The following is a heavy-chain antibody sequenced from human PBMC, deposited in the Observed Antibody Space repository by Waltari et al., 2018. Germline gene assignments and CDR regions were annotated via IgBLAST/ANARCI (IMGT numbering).Heavy chain of an antibody. CDR1: GGSISSSSYY. V-gene: IGHV4-39*01. J-gene: IGHJ4*02. Sequence: QLQLQESGPGLVKPSETLSLTCTVSGGSISSSSYYWGWIRQPPGKGLEWIGSIYYSGSTYSTPSLKSRVTISVDTSKNQFSLKLSSVTAADTAVYYCARLSDIVVVPAANYGYYFDYWGQGTLVTVSS. D-gene: IGHD2-2*01. CDR2: IYYSGST. CDR3: ARLSDIVVVPAANYGYYFDY.